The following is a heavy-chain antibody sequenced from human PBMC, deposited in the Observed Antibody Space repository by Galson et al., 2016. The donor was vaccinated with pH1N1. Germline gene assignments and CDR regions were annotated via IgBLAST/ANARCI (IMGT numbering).Heavy chain of an antibody. V-gene: IGHV3-30*03. CDR1: GFTFSNHG. D-gene: IGHD4-11*01. Sequence: SLRLSCAASGFTFSNHGMHWVRQAPGMGLEWVAVISAAGGTTYYADSVKGRFSISRDNSKNTLHLQMNSLRAEDTAVFYCARGHSPPNMHQVYYAMDVWGQGTTVTVSS. CDR2: ISAAGGTT. J-gene: IGHJ6*02. CDR3: ARGHSPPNMHQVYYAMDV.